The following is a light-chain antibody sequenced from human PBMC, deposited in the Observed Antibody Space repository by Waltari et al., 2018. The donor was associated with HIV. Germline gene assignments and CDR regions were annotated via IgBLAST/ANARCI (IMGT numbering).Light chain of an antibody. CDR3: TSYINNGALV. Sequence: QSALTQPASVSGSPGQSITISCTGTSSDVGAYNSVSWYQHHPGKAPKLVIFDVSERPTGSSNRFSGSKSGNTASLTISGLQAEDEADFYCTSYINNGALVFGGGTKLTVL. CDR2: DVS. V-gene: IGLV2-14*03. CDR1: SSDVGAYNS. J-gene: IGLJ2*01.